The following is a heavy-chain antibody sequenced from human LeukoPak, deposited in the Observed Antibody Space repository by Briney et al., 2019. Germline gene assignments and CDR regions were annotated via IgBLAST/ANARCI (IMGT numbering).Heavy chain of an antibody. CDR2: INHSGST. CDR3: ARVGQNFRYSSSWSPFDY. D-gene: IGHD6-13*01. V-gene: IGHV4-34*01. J-gene: IGHJ4*02. Sequence: SETLSLTCAVYGGSFSGYYWGWIRQPPGKGLEWIGEINHSGSTNYNPSLKSRVTISVDTSKNQFSLKLSSVTAADTAVYYCARVGQNFRYSSSWSPFDYWGQGTLVTVSS. CDR1: GGSFSGYY.